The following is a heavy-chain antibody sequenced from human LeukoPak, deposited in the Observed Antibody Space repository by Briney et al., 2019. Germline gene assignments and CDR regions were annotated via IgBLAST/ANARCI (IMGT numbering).Heavy chain of an antibody. D-gene: IGHD2-2*03. CDR3: AIWISGNY. CDR1: EFIFNRSW. J-gene: IGHJ4*02. Sequence: GGSLRLSCAASEFIFNRSWMNWVRQAPGKGLEWVANMDPSGSHKRYVDSVKGRFTISKDNPGTSLYLDMYDLRAEDTAIYYCAIWISGNYWGQGTLVTVSS. V-gene: IGHV3-7*01. CDR2: MDPSGSHK.